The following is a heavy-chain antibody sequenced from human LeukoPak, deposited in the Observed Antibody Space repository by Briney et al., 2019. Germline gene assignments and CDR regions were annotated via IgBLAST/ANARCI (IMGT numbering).Heavy chain of an antibody. Sequence: PGGSLRLSCAASGFTVSSNYMSWVRQAPGKGLEWASVIYSGGSAYYADSVKGRFAISRDNSKNTLYLQMNSLRAEDTAVYYCAREGDGGVDDWGQGTLVTVSS. CDR1: GFTVSSNY. V-gene: IGHV3-66*01. CDR2: IYSGGSA. CDR3: AREGDGGVDD. D-gene: IGHD4-23*01. J-gene: IGHJ4*02.